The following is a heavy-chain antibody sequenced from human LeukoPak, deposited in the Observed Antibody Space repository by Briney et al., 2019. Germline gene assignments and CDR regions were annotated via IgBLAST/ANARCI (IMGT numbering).Heavy chain of an antibody. CDR3: ARMNVVIANYYYYYMDV. CDR2: IYTRGST. V-gene: IGHV4-4*07. J-gene: IGHJ6*03. Sequence: PSETLSLTCTVSGGSISSYYWSWIRQPAGKGLEWIGRIYTRGSTNYNPSLKSRVTMSVDTSKNQFSLKLSSVTAADTAVYYCARMNVVIANYYYYYMDVWGKGTTVTVSS. D-gene: IGHD3-22*01. CDR1: GGSISSYY.